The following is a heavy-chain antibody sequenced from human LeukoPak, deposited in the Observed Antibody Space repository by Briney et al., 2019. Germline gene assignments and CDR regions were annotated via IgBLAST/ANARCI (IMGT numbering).Heavy chain of an antibody. V-gene: IGHV3-9*01. CDR1: GFTFSSYA. CDR2: ISWNSGSI. Sequence: GRSLRLSCAASGFTFSSYAMHWVRQAPGKGLEWVSGISWNSGSIGYADSVKGRFTISRDNAKNSLYLQMNSLRAEDTALYYCAKEMSGSYYNYFDYWGQGTLVTVSS. CDR3: AKEMSGSYYNYFDY. J-gene: IGHJ4*02. D-gene: IGHD3-10*01.